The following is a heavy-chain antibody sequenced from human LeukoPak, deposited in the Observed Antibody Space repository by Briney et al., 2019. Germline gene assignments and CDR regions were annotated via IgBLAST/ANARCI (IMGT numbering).Heavy chain of an antibody. CDR2: MNPNSGNT. D-gene: IGHD3-10*01. CDR3: ARGFIGSPIGSYYYYGMDV. V-gene: IGHV1-8*01. CDR1: GYTFTSYD. J-gene: IGHJ6*02. Sequence: VASVKVSCKASGYTFTSYDINWVRQATGQGLEWMGWMNPNSGNTGYAQKFQGRVTMTRNTSISTAYMELSSLRPEDTAVYYCARGFIGSPIGSYYYYGMDVWGQGTTVTVSS.